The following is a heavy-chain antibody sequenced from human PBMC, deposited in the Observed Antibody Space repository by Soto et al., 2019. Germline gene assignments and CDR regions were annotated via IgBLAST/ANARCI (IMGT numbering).Heavy chain of an antibody. CDR2: IIPIFGTA. J-gene: IGHJ6*02. CDR1: GGTFSSYA. CDR3: ARNSGYGYGMDV. V-gene: IGHV1-69*13. D-gene: IGHD5-12*01. Sequence: ASVKVSCKASGGTFSSYAISWVRQAPGQGLEWMGGIIPIFGTANYAQKFQGRVTITADESTSTAYMELSSLRSEDTAVYYCARNSGYGYGMDVWGQGTTVTVS.